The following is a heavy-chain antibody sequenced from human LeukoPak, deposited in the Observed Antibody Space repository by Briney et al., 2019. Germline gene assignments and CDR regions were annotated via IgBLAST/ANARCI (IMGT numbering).Heavy chain of an antibody. Sequence: GGSLRLSCIASGFTFSGDAMNWIRQVPGKGLEWVSAISGSGAHTFYADSVKGRFTISRDNFNDTLYLQMNSLRVDDTAIYYCARDWFDDYWGQGTLVTVSS. CDR1: GFTFSGDA. D-gene: IGHD3-9*01. V-gene: IGHV3-23*01. CDR3: ARDWFDDY. J-gene: IGHJ4*02. CDR2: ISGSGAHT.